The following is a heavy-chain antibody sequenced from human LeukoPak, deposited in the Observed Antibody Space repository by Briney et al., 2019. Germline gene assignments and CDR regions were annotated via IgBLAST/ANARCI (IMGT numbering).Heavy chain of an antibody. D-gene: IGHD3-22*01. CDR3: ARSFYYDGSGFYGNFAY. CDR1: GGSINSGDYY. Sequence: SETLSLTCTVSGGSINSGDYYWGWIRQHPGKGLEWIGYIYGSGIIRNHPSLNGRVTISIDTSKNQFSLKLNSVTAADTAVYYCARSFYYDGSGFYGNFAYWGQGTLVAVSS. V-gene: IGHV4-31*03. J-gene: IGHJ4*02. CDR2: IYGSGII.